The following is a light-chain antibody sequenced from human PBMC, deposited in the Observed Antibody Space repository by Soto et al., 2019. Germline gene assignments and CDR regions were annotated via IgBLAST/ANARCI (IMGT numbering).Light chain of an antibody. V-gene: IGKV1-6*01. CDR3: LQDINYPWT. CDR1: QGMGNA. Sequence: AIQMTQSPSSLSASVGDRVTISSRASQGMGNALGWHQQKPGKPPKVLIYGASNLHSGVPPRFSGSGSGTDLTVDISSLQPEDSATYYCLQDINYPWTFGQGTKVEIK. CDR2: GAS. J-gene: IGKJ1*01.